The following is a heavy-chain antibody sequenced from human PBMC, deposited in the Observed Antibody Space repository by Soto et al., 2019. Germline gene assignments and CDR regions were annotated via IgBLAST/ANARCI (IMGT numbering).Heavy chain of an antibody. CDR3: ARHIADSRPRRGIMDV. V-gene: IGHV1-2*02. CDR1: GYTFTGYY. J-gene: IGHJ6*02. Sequence: QVQLVQSGAEVKKPGASVKVSCKASGYTFTGYYMHWVRQAPGQGLEWMGWINPNSGGTNYAQKFQGRVTMTRDPSISPAYMELSRLRSDDTAVYYCARHIADSRPRRGIMDVWGQGTTVTVSS. CDR2: INPNSGGT. D-gene: IGHD6-13*01.